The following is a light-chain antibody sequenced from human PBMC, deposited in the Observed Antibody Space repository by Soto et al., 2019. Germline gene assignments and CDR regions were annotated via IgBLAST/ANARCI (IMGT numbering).Light chain of an antibody. CDR3: SAYSGIDTKV. Sequence: QSVLTQPASVSGSPGQSITISCGGTSSDVGAYIYVSWYQQFPGKAPKLIPYEVNNRPSGVSNRFSGSKSDTTASLPISGLQPEDEADYYCSAYSGIDTKVFGTGTKVTVL. CDR2: EVN. V-gene: IGLV2-14*03. CDR1: SSDVGAYIY. J-gene: IGLJ1*01.